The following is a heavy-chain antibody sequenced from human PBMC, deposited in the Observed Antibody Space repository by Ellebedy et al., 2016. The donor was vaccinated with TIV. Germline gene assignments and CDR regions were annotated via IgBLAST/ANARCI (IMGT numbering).Heavy chain of an antibody. D-gene: IGHD1-14*01. Sequence: GGSLRLSXAASGFTFSSYTMNWVRQAPGQGLEWISCISSTSNYIYYADSVKGRFTISRDNAKNSLYLQMNGLRVEDTAVYYCARDLLALPGSHWFDPWGQGTLVTVSS. J-gene: IGHJ5*02. CDR2: ISSTSNYI. CDR3: ARDLLALPGSHWFDP. CDR1: GFTFSSYT. V-gene: IGHV3-21*01.